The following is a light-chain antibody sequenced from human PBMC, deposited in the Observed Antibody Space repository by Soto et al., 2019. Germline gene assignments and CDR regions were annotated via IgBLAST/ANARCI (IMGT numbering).Light chain of an antibody. CDR3: QQYGNLSQKT. J-gene: IGKJ1*01. CDR2: ATS. CDR1: QGVSSSY. V-gene: IGKV3-20*01. Sequence: EIVLTQSPGTLSLSPGERATLSCRASQGVSSSYLAWYQQKPGQAPRLLIYATSSRATGIPDRFRGGGSGTDFTLTISRLEPEDFAVYYCQQYGNLSQKTFVQGTKVEVK.